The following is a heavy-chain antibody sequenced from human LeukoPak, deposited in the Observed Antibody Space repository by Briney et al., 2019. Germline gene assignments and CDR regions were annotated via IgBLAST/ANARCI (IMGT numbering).Heavy chain of an antibody. CDR3: ARVPGIVVVPAAISVGAFDI. CDR2: IYYSGST. Sequence: SETLSLTCTVSGGSISSYYWSWIRQPPGKGLEWIGYIYYSGSTNYNPSLESRVTISVDTSKNQFSLKLSSVTAADTAVYYCARVPGIVVVPAAISVGAFDIWGQGTMVTVSS. V-gene: IGHV4-59*01. CDR1: GGSISSYY. J-gene: IGHJ3*02. D-gene: IGHD2-2*01.